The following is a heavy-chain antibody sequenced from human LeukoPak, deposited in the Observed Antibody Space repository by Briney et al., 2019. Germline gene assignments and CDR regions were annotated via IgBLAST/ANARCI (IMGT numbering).Heavy chain of an antibody. CDR2: IIPIFGTA. CDR1: GGTFSSYA. J-gene: IGHJ6*02. Sequence: ASVKVSCKASGGTFSSYAISWVRQAPGQGVEWKGGIIPIFGTANYAQKFQGRVTITADESTSTAYMELSSLRSEDTAVYYCARSRYYYYGMDVWGQGTTVTVSS. CDR3: ARSRYYYYGMDV. V-gene: IGHV1-69*13.